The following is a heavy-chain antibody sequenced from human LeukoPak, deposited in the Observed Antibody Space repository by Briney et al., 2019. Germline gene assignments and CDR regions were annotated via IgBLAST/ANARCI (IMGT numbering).Heavy chain of an antibody. J-gene: IGHJ4*02. Sequence: PAGSLRLSCAASGFTFSNHEMNWDRQAPGKGLEWDSYISSSGSNIYYADSVKGRFTSSRDNAKNSLDLQMNSLRAEDTAVYYCARESDFWSGYYSVLDYWGQGTLVTVSS. CDR2: ISSSGSNI. CDR3: ARESDFWSGYYSVLDY. D-gene: IGHD3-3*01. CDR1: GFTFSNHE. V-gene: IGHV3-48*03.